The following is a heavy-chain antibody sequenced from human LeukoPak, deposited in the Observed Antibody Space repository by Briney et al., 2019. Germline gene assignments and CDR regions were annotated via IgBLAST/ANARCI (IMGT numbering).Heavy chain of an antibody. CDR3: AREVSGWQQYNWFDP. D-gene: IGHD6-19*01. Sequence: ASVKVSCEASGGTFSSYAISWVRQAPGQGLEWMGGIIPIFGTANYAQKFQGRVTITADESTSTAYMELSSLRSEDTAVYYCAREVSGWQQYNWFDPWGQGTLVTVSS. V-gene: IGHV1-69*13. J-gene: IGHJ5*02. CDR1: GGTFSSYA. CDR2: IIPIFGTA.